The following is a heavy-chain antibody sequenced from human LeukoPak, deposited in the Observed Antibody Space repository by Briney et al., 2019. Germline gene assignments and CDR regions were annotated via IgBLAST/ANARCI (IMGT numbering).Heavy chain of an antibody. CDR3: ARERQATVTTDYYYYMDV. CDR1: GYTFTGYY. J-gene: IGHJ6*03. D-gene: IGHD4-17*01. Sequence: GASVKVSCKASGYTFTGYYMHWVRQAPGQGLEWMGWINPNSGGTNYAQKFQGRVTMTRDTSISTAYMELSRLRSDDTAVYYCARERQATVTTDYYYYMDVWGKGTTVTVSS. V-gene: IGHV1-2*02. CDR2: INPNSGGT.